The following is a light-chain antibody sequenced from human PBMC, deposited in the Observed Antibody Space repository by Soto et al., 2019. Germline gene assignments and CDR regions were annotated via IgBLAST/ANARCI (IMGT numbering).Light chain of an antibody. V-gene: IGKV1-12*01. Sequence: DLQMTQSPSSVFASVGDRVTITCRASQGINSWLAWYQQKPGKAPKLLIFGASSLVSGVPSRFSGSGSGTDFTLTISSLQPEDFATYYCQQANSFPPWTFGQGTKVEIK. CDR1: QGINSW. CDR3: QQANSFPPWT. CDR2: GAS. J-gene: IGKJ1*01.